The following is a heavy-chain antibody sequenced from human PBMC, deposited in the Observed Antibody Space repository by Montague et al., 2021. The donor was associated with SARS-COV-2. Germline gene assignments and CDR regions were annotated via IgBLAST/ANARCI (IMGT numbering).Heavy chain of an antibody. CDR1: GGSISSSSYY. CDR3: GRLGYSTSTVDS. J-gene: IGHJ5*01. Sequence: SETLSLTCTVSGGSISSSSYYWGWIRQPPGKGLEWIGSVYYSGSTYYNPSLKSRVTISVDTSKNQFSLKLSSVTAADTAVYYCGRLGYSTSTVDSWGHGTLVSVSS. CDR2: VYYSGST. D-gene: IGHD6-6*01. V-gene: IGHV4-39*01.